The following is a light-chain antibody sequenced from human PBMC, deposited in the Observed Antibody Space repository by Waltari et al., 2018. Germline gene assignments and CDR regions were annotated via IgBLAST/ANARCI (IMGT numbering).Light chain of an antibody. CDR1: QSISSY. J-gene: IGKJ2*01. Sequence: DIQMTQSPSSLSASVGDRVTITCRASQSISSYLNCDQQKPGKATKLLIYAASSLPSGVTSRFSGSGSGTDFTLTISSLQPEDFATYYCQQSYSTPYTFGQGTKLEIK. V-gene: IGKV1-39*01. CDR2: AAS. CDR3: QQSYSTPYT.